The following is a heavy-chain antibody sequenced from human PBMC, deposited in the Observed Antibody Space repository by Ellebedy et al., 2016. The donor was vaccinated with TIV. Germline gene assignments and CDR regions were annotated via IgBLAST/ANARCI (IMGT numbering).Heavy chain of an antibody. Sequence: ASVKVSCXASGHIFTKNYIYWMRQAPGQGLEWVGWMDPRSVATNYAQKFQDRVTMSRDTSITTAYMELSGLRSDDTAVYYCASGEYSDSMGEWGQGTLLIVSS. CDR1: GHIFTKNY. D-gene: IGHD4-11*01. CDR2: MDPRSVAT. V-gene: IGHV1-2*02. J-gene: IGHJ4*02. CDR3: ASGEYSDSMGE.